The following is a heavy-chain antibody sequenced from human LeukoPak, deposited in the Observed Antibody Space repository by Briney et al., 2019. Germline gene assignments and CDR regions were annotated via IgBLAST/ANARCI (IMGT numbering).Heavy chain of an antibody. Sequence: PGESLRLSCVLSGLTFSDAWMSWVRQAPGKGLEWVGRIRNDRITDYAAPVQCRFSISRDNSKNTFYLQMNSLRTEDTGMYFCTWMATIFTVDYWDQGTLVTVSS. J-gene: IGHJ4*02. CDR1: GLTFSDAW. D-gene: IGHD5-12*01. CDR2: IRNDRIT. V-gene: IGHV3-15*01. CDR3: TWMATIFTVDY.